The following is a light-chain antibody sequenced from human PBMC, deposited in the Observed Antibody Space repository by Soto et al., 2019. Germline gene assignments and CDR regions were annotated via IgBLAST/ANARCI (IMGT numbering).Light chain of an antibody. CDR2: EVS. CDR3: SSYKSGATLV. CDR1: SSDVGGYKH. J-gene: IGLJ2*01. V-gene: IGLV2-14*01. Sequence: QSALTQPASVSGSPGQSITISCTGTSSDVGGYKHVAWYQQYPGKAPKLIIFEVSDRPSGVSSRFSGSKSGNTASLSISGLQPEDEADYYCSSYKSGATLVFGGGTKLTVL.